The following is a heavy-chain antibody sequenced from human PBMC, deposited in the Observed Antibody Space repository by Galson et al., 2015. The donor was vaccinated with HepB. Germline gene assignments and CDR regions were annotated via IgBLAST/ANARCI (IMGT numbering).Heavy chain of an antibody. D-gene: IGHD3-10*01. CDR3: ARWFRELFGVSNYYYYMDV. CDR1: GFTFSSYG. V-gene: IGHV3-33*01. CDR2: IWYDGSNK. Sequence: SLRLSCAASGFTFSSYGMHWVRQAPGKGLEWVAVIWYDGSNKYYADSVKGRFTISRDNSKNTLYLQMNSLRAEDTAVYYCARWFRELFGVSNYYYYMDVWGKGTTVTVSS. J-gene: IGHJ6*03.